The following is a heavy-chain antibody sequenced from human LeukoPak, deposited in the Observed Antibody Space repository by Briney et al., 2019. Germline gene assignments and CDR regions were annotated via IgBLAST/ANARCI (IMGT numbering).Heavy chain of an antibody. Sequence: GGSLRLSCAASGFTFSSYSMNWVRQAPGKGLEWVSSISSSSSYIYYADSVKGRFTISRDNAKNSLYLQMNNLRAEDTAVYYCARGSYDFWSGYVPDYWGQGTLVTVSS. V-gene: IGHV3-21*01. D-gene: IGHD3-3*01. J-gene: IGHJ4*02. CDR1: GFTFSSYS. CDR2: ISSSSSYI. CDR3: ARGSYDFWSGYVPDY.